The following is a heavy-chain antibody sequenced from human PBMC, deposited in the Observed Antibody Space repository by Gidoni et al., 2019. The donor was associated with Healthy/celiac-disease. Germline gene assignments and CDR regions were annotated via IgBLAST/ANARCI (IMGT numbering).Heavy chain of an antibody. CDR1: GGSISSYY. V-gene: IGHV4-4*07. CDR3: AGVTPENYDFWSGPYYYGMDV. D-gene: IGHD3-3*01. J-gene: IGHJ6*02. CDR2: IYTSGST. Sequence: QVQLQESGPGLVKPSETLSLTCTVSGGSISSYYCSWIRQPAGKGLEWIGRIYTSGSTNYNPSLKSRVTMSVDTSKNQFSLKLSSVTAADTAVYYCAGVTPENYDFWSGPYYYGMDVWGQGTTVTVSS.